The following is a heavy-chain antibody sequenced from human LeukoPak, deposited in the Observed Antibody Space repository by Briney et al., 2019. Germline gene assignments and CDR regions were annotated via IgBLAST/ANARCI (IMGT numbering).Heavy chain of an antibody. CDR3: ARGTGITMIVVTLSEADAFDI. D-gene: IGHD3-22*01. Sequence: SETLSLTCTVSGGSISSGGYYWSWIRQHPGKGLEWIGYTYYSGSTYYNPSLKSRVTISVDTSKNQFSLKLSSVTAADTAVYYCARGTGITMIVVTLSEADAFDIWGQGTMVTVSS. V-gene: IGHV4-31*03. CDR2: TYYSGST. J-gene: IGHJ3*02. CDR1: GGSISSGGYY.